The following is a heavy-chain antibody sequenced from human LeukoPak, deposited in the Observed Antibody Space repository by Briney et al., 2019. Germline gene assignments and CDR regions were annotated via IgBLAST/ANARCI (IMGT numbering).Heavy chain of an antibody. Sequence: MSSETLSLTCTVSGGSISSSSYYWGWIRQPPGKGLEWIANVHNSGSTYYNPSLKSRVTVSADTSKNQASLKLSSVTAADTAVYYCARSTMSSHFDNWGQGTLVTVSS. V-gene: IGHV4-39*01. J-gene: IGHJ4*02. CDR2: VHNSGST. D-gene: IGHD1-1*01. CDR1: GGSISSSSYY. CDR3: ARSTMSSHFDN.